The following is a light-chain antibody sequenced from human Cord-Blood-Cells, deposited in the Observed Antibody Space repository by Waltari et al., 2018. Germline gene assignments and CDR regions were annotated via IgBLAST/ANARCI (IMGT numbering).Light chain of an antibody. CDR2: DVS. J-gene: IGLJ2*01. Sequence: QSALTQPASVSGSPGQSITISCTGTSSDVGGYNYVSWYQQHPGKAPKLMIYDVSKRTSGVSNRFSGSKSGNTASLTISVLQAEDEADYYCSSYTSSSTYVVFGGGTKLTVL. V-gene: IGLV2-14*01. CDR1: SSDVGGYNY. CDR3: SSYTSSSTYVV.